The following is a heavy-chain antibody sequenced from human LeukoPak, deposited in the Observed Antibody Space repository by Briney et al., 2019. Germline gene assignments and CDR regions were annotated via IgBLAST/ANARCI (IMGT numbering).Heavy chain of an antibody. V-gene: IGHV3-23*01. Sequence: PGGSLRLSCAASGVTLSSYAMSWARQAPGKGLEWVSGISSSGSGGNTYYADSVKGRFTISRDSSKNTLFLHMNTLRAEDTAIYYCAKGIKGSYCNGDCYLTYYYYGLDVWGQGTTVTVSS. CDR3: AKGIKGSYCNGDCYLTYYYYGLDV. D-gene: IGHD2-21*02. CDR1: GVTLSSYA. J-gene: IGHJ6*02. CDR2: ISSSGSGGNT.